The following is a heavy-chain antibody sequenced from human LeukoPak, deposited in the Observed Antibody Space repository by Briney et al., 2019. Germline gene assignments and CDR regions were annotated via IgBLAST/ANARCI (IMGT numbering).Heavy chain of an antibody. J-gene: IGHJ5*02. CDR3: ARDPVRGLHAPLTTTTNWFDP. V-gene: IGHV3-21*01. CDR1: GFTFSSYS. Sequence: GGSLRLSCAASGFTFSSYSMNWVRQAPGKGLEWVSSISSSSSYIYYADSVKGRFTISRDNAKNSLYLQMNSLRAEDTAVYYCARDPVRGLHAPLTTTTNWFDPWGQGTLVTVSS. D-gene: IGHD1-1*01. CDR2: ISSSSSYI.